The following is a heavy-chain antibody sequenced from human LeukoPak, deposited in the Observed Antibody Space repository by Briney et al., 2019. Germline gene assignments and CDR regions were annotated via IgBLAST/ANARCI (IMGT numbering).Heavy chain of an antibody. CDR1: GFTFSSYS. CDR2: ISSSSSYI. J-gene: IGHJ5*02. D-gene: IGHD4-23*01. V-gene: IGHV3-21*01. CDR3: ARAEGRWLRRDNWFDP. Sequence: GGSLRLSCAASGFTFSSYSMNWARQAPGKGLEWVSSISSSSSYIYYADSVKGRFTISRDNAKNSLYLQMNSLRAEDTAVYYCARAEGRWLRRDNWFDPWGQGTLVTVPS.